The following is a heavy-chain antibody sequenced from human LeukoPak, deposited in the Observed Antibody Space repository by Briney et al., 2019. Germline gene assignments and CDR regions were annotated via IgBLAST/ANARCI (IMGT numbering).Heavy chain of an antibody. Sequence: SATLSLTCTVSGGSNSSSSYYWGWIRQPPGKGLEWRGSIYYSGSTYYNPSLKSRVTISVDTSKNQFSLKLSSVTAADTAVYYCARLGLISRMYFFAYWGQGTVVTVSS. CDR2: IYYSGST. D-gene: IGHD2/OR15-2a*01. J-gene: IGHJ4*02. CDR1: GGSNSSSSYY. CDR3: ARLGLISRMYFFAY. V-gene: IGHV4-39*01.